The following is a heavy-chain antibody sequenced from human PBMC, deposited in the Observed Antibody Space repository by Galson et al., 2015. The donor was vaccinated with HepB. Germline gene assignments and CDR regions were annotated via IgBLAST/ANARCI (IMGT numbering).Heavy chain of an antibody. CDR2: ISAYNGNT. V-gene: IGHV1-18*04. J-gene: IGHJ6*02. CDR3: ARDGYCSSTSCYSDYYYYGMDV. Sequence: SVKVSCKASGYTFTSYGISWVRQAPGQGLEGMGWISAYNGNTNYAQKLQGRVTMTTDKSTSTAYMELRSLRSDDTAVYYCARDGYCSSTSCYSDYYYYGMDVWGQGTTVTVSS. D-gene: IGHD2-2*03. CDR1: GYTFTSYG.